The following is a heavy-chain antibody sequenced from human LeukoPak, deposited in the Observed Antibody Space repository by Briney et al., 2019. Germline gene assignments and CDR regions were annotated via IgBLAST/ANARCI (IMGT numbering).Heavy chain of an antibody. Sequence: GGSLRLSCAASGFTFSGSAMHWVRQASGKGLEWVGRIRSKANSYATAYAASVKGRFTISRDDSKNTAYLQMNSLKTEDTAVYYCTRATGVIIVDDAFDIWGQGTMVTVSS. J-gene: IGHJ3*02. CDR3: TRATGVIIVDDAFDI. D-gene: IGHD3-10*01. CDR2: IRSKANSYAT. CDR1: GFTFSGSA. V-gene: IGHV3-73*01.